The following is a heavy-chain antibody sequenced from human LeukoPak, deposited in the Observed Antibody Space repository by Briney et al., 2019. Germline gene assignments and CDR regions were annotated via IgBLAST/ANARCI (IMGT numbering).Heavy chain of an antibody. CDR2: IIPILGTA. J-gene: IGHJ4*02. Sequence: SVKVSCKASGGTFSSYAISWVRQAPGQGLEWMGGIIPILGTANYAQKFQGRVTITADESTSTAYMKLSSLRSEDTAVYYCAVLVAVAGTVDYWGQGTLVTVSS. CDR3: AVLVAVAGTVDY. CDR1: GGTFSSYA. D-gene: IGHD6-19*01. V-gene: IGHV1-69*13.